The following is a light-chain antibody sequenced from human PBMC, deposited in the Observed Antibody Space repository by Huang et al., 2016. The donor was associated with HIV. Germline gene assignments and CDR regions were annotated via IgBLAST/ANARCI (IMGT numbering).Light chain of an antibody. CDR3: LQFGSALPWT. Sequence: ESVLTQSPATLSLSPGESATLSCRARQSVGSSFLGWYQHKPRQAPRLLIFGASKRATGIPDRFSGSGSGRDFTLTISRLEPEDVAVYYCLQFGSALPWTFGPGTKVEVK. CDR1: QSVGSSF. J-gene: IGKJ1*01. CDR2: GAS. V-gene: IGKV3-20*01.